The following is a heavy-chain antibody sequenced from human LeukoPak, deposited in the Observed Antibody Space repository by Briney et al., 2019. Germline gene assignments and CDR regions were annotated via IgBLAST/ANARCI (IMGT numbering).Heavy chain of an antibody. CDR2: IYYSGST. Sequence: SETLSLTCTVSGGSISSYYWSWIRQPPGKGLEWIGYIYYSGSTNYNPSLKSRVTISVDTSKNQFSLKLSSVTAADTAVYYCARLEHYDILTGYGGNWFDPWGQGTLVTVSS. CDR1: GGSISSYY. J-gene: IGHJ5*02. D-gene: IGHD3-9*01. V-gene: IGHV4-59*01. CDR3: ARLEHYDILTGYGGNWFDP.